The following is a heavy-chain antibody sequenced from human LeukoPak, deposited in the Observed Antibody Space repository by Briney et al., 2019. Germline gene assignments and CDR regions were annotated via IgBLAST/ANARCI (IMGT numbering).Heavy chain of an antibody. CDR1: GGSISSGGYY. J-gene: IGHJ4*02. V-gene: IGHV4-31*03. Sequence: TLSLTCTVSGGSISSGGYYWSWIRQHPVKGLEWVGYIDYSGSTYYNPSLKSRLTISMDTSKNQFSLRLSSVTAADTAVYYCARDPGKDGYNYSFDYWGQGTLVTVSP. CDR3: ARDPGKDGYNYSFDY. CDR2: IDYSGST. D-gene: IGHD5-24*01.